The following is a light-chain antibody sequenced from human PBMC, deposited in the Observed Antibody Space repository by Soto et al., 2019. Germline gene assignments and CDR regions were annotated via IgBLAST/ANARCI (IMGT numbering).Light chain of an antibody. CDR1: RSDVGIYNY. CDR3: ASYTSTNTLVV. J-gene: IGLJ3*02. CDR2: GAR. Sequence: QSVLTQPASVSGSPGQSITISCTGTRSDVGIYNYVSWYQHHPGKAPKLLIYGARDRPSGISDRFSGSKSGNTASLTISGLQAEDEADYYCASYTSTNTLVVFGGGTKLTVL. V-gene: IGLV2-14*01.